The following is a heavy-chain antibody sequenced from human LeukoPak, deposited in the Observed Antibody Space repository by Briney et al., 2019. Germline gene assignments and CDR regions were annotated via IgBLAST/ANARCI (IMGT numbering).Heavy chain of an antibody. V-gene: IGHV4-39*07. D-gene: IGHD3-22*01. J-gene: IGHJ4*02. CDR1: GGSISSSSYY. CDR3: ARVTGYIVENYFDY. Sequence: SETLSLTCTVSGGSISSSSYYWGWIRRPPGKGLEWIGSIYYSGSTYYNPSLKSRVTISVDTSKNQFSLKLSSVTAADTAVYYCARVTGYIVENYFDYWGQGTLVTVSS. CDR2: IYYSGST.